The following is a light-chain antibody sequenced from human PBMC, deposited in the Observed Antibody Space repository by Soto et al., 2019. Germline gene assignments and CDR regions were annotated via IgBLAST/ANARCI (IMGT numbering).Light chain of an antibody. CDR2: GAS. CDR3: QQYNDWPRT. J-gene: IGKJ1*01. CDR1: QSVNSN. V-gene: IGKV3-15*01. Sequence: EIVMTQSPATLSVSPGERATLSCRASQSVNSNLAWYQQKSGQAPRLLIYGASPRATGIPARFSGSGSGTEFTLTISSLQSEDFAVYYCQQYNDWPRTFGQGTKVDIK.